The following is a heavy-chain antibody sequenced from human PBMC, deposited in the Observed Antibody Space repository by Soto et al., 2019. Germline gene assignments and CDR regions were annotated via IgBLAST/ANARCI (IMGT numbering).Heavy chain of an antibody. J-gene: IGHJ4*02. V-gene: IGHV3-23*01. D-gene: IGHD3-16*02. CDR3: AKVASYDYVWGSYRYFDY. Sequence: EVQLLESGGGLVQPGGSLRLSCAASGFTSSSYAMSWVRQAPGKGLDWVSAITGRGGSTYYADSVKGRFTISRDNSKNTLYLQMNSLRAEDTAVYYCAKVASYDYVWGSYRYFDYWGQGTLVTVSS. CDR2: ITGRGGST. CDR1: GFTSSSYA.